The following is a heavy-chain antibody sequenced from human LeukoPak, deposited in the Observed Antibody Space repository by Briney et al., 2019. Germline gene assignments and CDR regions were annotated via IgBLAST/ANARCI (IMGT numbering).Heavy chain of an antibody. CDR1: GGTFSSYA. J-gene: IGHJ6*04. CDR2: IIPIFGTA. V-gene: IGHV1-69*06. Sequence: SVKLSCKASGGTFSSYAISWVRQAPGQGLEWMGGIIPIFGTANYAQKFQGRVTITADKSTSTAYMELSSLRSEDTAVYYCTLGAPYYYYGMDVWGKGTTVTVSS. D-gene: IGHD3-16*01. CDR3: TLGAPYYYYGMDV.